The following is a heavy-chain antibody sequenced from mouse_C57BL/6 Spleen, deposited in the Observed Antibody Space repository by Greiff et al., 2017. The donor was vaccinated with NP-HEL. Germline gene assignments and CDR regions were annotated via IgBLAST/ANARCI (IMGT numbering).Heavy chain of an antibody. CDR3: ARTFITTVVDWYFDV. V-gene: IGHV1-69*01. D-gene: IGHD1-1*01. Sequence: QVQLKQPGAELVMPGASVKLSCKASGYTFTSYWMHWVKQRPGQGLEWIGEIDPSDSYTNYNQKFKGKSTLTVDKSSSTAYMQLSSLTSEDSVVYYCARTFITTVVDWYFDVWGTGTTVTVSS. CDR1: GYTFTSYW. J-gene: IGHJ1*03. CDR2: IDPSDSYT.